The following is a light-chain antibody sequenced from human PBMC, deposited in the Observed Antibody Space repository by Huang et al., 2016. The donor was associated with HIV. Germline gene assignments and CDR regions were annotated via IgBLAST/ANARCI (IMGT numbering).Light chain of an antibody. CDR3: QQYNNWPPTT. J-gene: IGKJ4*01. CDR1: HSVSSN. CDR2: GAS. Sequence: EIVMTQSPATLSVSPGERATPSCRASHSVSSNLAWYQQKPGQAPRLLIYGASTRATGIPARFSCSGSGTEFTLTISSLQSEDFAVYHCQQYNNWPPTTFGGGTKVEIK. V-gene: IGKV3-15*01.